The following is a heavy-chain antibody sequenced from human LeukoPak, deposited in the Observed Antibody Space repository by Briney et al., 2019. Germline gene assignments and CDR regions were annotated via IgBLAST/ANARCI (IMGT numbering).Heavy chain of an antibody. CDR2: INHSGST. V-gene: IGHV4-34*01. Sequence: SETLSLTCAVYGGSFSGYYWSWIRQPPGKGLEWIGEINHSGSTNYNPSLKSRVTISVDTSKNQFCLKLSSVTAADTAVYYCARYWGSGWTFDYWGQGTLVTVSS. CDR3: ARYWGSGWTFDY. CDR1: GGSFSGYY. D-gene: IGHD6-19*01. J-gene: IGHJ4*02.